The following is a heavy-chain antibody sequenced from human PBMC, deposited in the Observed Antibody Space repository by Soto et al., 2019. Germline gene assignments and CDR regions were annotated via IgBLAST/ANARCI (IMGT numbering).Heavy chain of an antibody. CDR1: GYTFTSYG. CDR2: ISAYNGNT. V-gene: IGHV1-18*01. Sequence: ASVNVSCKASGYTFTSYGISWVRKAPGQGREWMGWISAYNGNTNYAQKFQGRVTMTTDTSTSTAYMELRSLRSDDTAVYYCARVKTSGYHNWFDPWGQGTLVTVSS. J-gene: IGHJ5*02. D-gene: IGHD3-22*01. CDR3: ARVKTSGYHNWFDP.